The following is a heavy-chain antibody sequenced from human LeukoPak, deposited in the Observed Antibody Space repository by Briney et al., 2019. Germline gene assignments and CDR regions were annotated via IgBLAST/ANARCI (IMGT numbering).Heavy chain of an antibody. V-gene: IGHV3-53*01. CDR2: IYSGGST. CDR1: GFIVSSNY. Sequence: PGGSLRLSCAASGFIVSSNYMSWVRQAPGKGLEWVSVIYSGGSTYYADSVRGRFTISRDHSKNTLYLQMNSLRAADTAVYYCARGAGEGASGSYIYFFDYWGQGTLVTVSS. D-gene: IGHD3-10*01. J-gene: IGHJ4*02. CDR3: ARGAGEGASGSYIYFFDY.